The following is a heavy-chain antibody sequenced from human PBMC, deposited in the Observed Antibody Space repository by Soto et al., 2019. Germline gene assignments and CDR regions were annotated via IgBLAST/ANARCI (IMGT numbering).Heavy chain of an antibody. CDR3: AREAFVSSTIQQRRYFQH. CDR2: INPNSGGT. V-gene: IGHV1-2*04. Sequence: ASVKVSCKASGYTFTGYYMHCVRQAPGQVLEWMGWINPNSGGTNYAQKFQGWVTMTRDTSISTAYMELSRLRSDDTAVYYCAREAFVSSTIQQRRYFQHWGQGTLVTVSS. D-gene: IGHD6-25*01. CDR1: GYTFTGYY. J-gene: IGHJ1*01.